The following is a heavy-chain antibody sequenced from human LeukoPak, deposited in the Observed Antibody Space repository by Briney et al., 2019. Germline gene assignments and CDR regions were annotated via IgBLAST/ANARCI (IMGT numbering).Heavy chain of an antibody. CDR2: ISAYNGNT. V-gene: IGHV1-18*04. CDR1: GYTFTGYY. D-gene: IGHD2-2*01. J-gene: IGHJ6*03. CDR3: ARDRGVYCSSSSCYDYYYYMDV. Sequence: GASVKVSCKASGYTFTGYYMHWVRQAPGQGLEWMGWISAYNGNTNYAQKLQGRVTMTTDTSTSTAYMELRSLRSDDTAVYYCARDRGVYCSSSSCYDYYYYMDVWGKGTTVTISS.